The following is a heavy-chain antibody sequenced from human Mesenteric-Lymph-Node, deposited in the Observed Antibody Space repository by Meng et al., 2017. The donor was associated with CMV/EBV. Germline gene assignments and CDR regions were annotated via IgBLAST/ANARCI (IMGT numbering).Heavy chain of an antibody. CDR2: INPNSGGT. D-gene: IGHD2-2*01. V-gene: IGHV1-2*02. CDR1: GYTFTAYY. CDR3: AREGYCSSTSCYGWFDP. Sequence: ASVKVSCKASGYTFTAYYLHWVRQAPGQGLEWMGWINPNSGGTKYAQKFQGRVTMTRDTSISTAYMELSRLRSDDTAMYYCAREGYCSSTSCYGWFDPWGQGTLVTVSS. J-gene: IGHJ5*02.